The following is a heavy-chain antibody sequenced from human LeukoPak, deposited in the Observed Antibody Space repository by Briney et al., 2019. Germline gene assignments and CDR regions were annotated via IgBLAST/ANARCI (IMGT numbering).Heavy chain of an antibody. CDR2: IGGSGGST. Sequence: GGSLRLSCAASGFTFSSYAMSWVRPAPGKGLEWVSAIGGSGGSTYYTDSVKGRFTISRDNSKNTLYLQMNSLRAEDTAVYYCAKVTSGYDTRDYWGQGTLVTVSS. J-gene: IGHJ4*02. D-gene: IGHD5-12*01. CDR3: AKVTSGYDTRDY. V-gene: IGHV3-23*01. CDR1: GFTFSSYA.